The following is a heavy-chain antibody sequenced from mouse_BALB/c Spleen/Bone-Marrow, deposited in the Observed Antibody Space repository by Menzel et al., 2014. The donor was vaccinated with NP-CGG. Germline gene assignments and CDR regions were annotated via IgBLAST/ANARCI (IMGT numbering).Heavy chain of an antibody. CDR2: IHPNSGNT. Sequence: QVQLKESGSVLVRPGASVKLSCKASGYTFTSSWTHWAKQRPGQGLEWIGEIHPNSGNTNYNEKFKGKATLTVDTSSSTAYVGLSSLTSEDSAVYYCARSGFDYWGQGTTLTVSS. D-gene: IGHD4-1*01. CDR3: ARSGFDY. J-gene: IGHJ2*01. CDR1: GYTFTSSW. V-gene: IGHV1S130*01.